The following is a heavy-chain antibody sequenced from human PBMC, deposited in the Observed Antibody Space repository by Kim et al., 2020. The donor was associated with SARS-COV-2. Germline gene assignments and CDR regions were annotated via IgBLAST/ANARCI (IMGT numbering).Heavy chain of an antibody. CDR3: ARSPPLPLKITIFGVPPPSWFDP. J-gene: IGHJ5*02. V-gene: IGHV5-51*01. Sequence: GESLKISCKGSGYSFTSYWIGWVRQMPGKGLEWMGIIYPGDSDTRYSPSFQGQVTISADKSISTAYLQWSSLKASDTAMYYCARSPPLPLKITIFGVPPPSWFDPWGQGTLVTVSS. CDR2: IYPGDSDT. CDR1: GYSFTSYW. D-gene: IGHD3-3*01.